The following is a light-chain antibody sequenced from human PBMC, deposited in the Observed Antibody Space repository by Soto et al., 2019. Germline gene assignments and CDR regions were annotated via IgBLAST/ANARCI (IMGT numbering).Light chain of an antibody. CDR3: QQYDNWPRT. CDR1: QSISRN. J-gene: IGKJ1*01. Sequence: EIVMTQSPATLSVSPGEGVTLSCRASQSISRNLAWYQQKPGQAPRLLIYGTSTRATGIPARFSGSGSGTEFTLTISSLQSEDFAFYYCQQYDNWPRTFGQGTKVDIK. CDR2: GTS. V-gene: IGKV3-15*01.